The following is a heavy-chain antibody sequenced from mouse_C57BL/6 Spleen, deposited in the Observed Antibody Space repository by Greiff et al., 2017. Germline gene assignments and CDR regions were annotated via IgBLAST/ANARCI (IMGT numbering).Heavy chain of an antibody. CDR2: IDPNSGGT. J-gene: IGHJ1*03. CDR3: ARDYGSSDEYFDV. Sequence: QVQLQQPGAELVKPGASVKLSCKASGYTFTSYWLNWVKKWPGRGLEWIGRIDPNSGGTKYPEQFKSKATLTVDKPSSTAYIQLSSLTAEDSAVYYCARDYGSSDEYFDVWGTGTTVTVSS. CDR1: GYTFTSYW. D-gene: IGHD1-1*01. V-gene: IGHV1-72*01.